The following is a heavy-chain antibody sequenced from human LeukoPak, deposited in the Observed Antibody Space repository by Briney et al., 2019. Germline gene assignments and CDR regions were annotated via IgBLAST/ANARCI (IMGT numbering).Heavy chain of an antibody. Sequence: SETLSLTCTVSGGSISSYYWSWIRQPPGKGLEWIGYIYYSGSTNYNPSLKSRVTISVDTSKNQFSLKLSSVTAADTAVYYCAREGYSYGNFDYWGQGTLVTVSS. CDR2: IYYSGST. CDR1: GGSISSYY. D-gene: IGHD5-18*01. CDR3: AREGYSYGNFDY. V-gene: IGHV4-59*01. J-gene: IGHJ4*02.